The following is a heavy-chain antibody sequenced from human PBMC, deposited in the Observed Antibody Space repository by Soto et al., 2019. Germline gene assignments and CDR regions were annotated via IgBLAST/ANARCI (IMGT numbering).Heavy chain of an antibody. CDR1: GFIFSDYY. CDR3: AREMSRSGWRGFDY. Sequence: QVQLVESGGGLVKPGGSLRLSCAASGFIFSDYYMSGSRKAPGRGLELVSYISSSGNTIYNADSVKGRFTISRDDAKNSLYLQMTSLRAEDTAVYYCAREMSRSGWRGFDYWGQGTLVSVSS. J-gene: IGHJ4*02. CDR2: ISSSGNTI. D-gene: IGHD6-19*01. V-gene: IGHV3-11*01.